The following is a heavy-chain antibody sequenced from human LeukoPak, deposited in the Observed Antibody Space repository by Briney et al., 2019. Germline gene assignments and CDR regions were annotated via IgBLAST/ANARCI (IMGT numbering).Heavy chain of an antibody. D-gene: IGHD3-3*01. V-gene: IGHV1-69*04. Sequence: GASVKVSCKASGCTFSSYAISWVRQAPGQGLEWMGRIIPILGIANYAQKFQGRVTITTDKSTSTAYMELSSLRSEDTAVYYCARDGRFSTKSTNWFDPWGQGTLVTVSS. J-gene: IGHJ5*02. CDR3: ARDGRFSTKSTNWFDP. CDR1: GCTFSSYA. CDR2: IIPILGIA.